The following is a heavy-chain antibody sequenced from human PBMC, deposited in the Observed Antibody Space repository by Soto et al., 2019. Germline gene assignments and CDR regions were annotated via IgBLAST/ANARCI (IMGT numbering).Heavy chain of an antibody. D-gene: IGHD4-17*01. V-gene: IGHV4-61*01. Sequence: TSETLSLTCSVSGGSVSNKTYYWSWIRQPPGKRLEWIGYVYYSGTTNYNPSFKSRVTISVDLSKNQFSLRLSSVTTADTALYYCARTTAVPNTLRSRYFFDYWGQGTLVTVSS. CDR2: VYYSGTT. CDR1: GGSVSNKTYY. J-gene: IGHJ4*02. CDR3: ARTTAVPNTLRSRYFFDY.